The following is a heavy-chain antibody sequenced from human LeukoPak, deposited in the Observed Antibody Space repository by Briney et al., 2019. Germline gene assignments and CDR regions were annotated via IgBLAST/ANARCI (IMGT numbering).Heavy chain of an antibody. V-gene: IGHV1-24*01. J-gene: IGHJ3*02. CDR1: GYTVNELS. Sequence: GASVKVSCKVSGYTVNELSMHWVRQAPGKGLEWMGGFDPEDGETIYAQKFQGRVTMTEDTSTDTAYMELSSLRSEDTAVYYCAMGERGIVVQLDAFDIWGQGTMVTVSS. CDR3: AMGERGIVVQLDAFDI. D-gene: IGHD3-22*01. CDR2: FDPEDGET.